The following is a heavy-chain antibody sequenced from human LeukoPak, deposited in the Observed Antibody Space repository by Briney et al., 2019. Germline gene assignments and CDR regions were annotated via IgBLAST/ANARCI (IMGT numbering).Heavy chain of an antibody. CDR1: GFTFSSYA. CDR3: ARAHGSGSYYLHLIYYFDY. V-gene: IGHV3-23*01. D-gene: IGHD3-10*01. Sequence: GGSLRLSCAASGFTFSSYAMSWVRQAPGKGLEWVSAISGSGGSTYYADSVKGRFTISRDNSKNTLYLQMNSLRAEDTAVYYCARAHGSGSYYLHLIYYFDYWGQGTLVTVSS. CDR2: ISGSGGST. J-gene: IGHJ4*02.